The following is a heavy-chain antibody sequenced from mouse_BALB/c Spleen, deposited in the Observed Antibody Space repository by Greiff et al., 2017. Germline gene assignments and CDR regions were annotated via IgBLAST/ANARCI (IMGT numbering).Heavy chain of an antibody. CDR1: GFTFSSFG. D-gene: IGHD2-3*01. V-gene: IGHV5-17*02. Sequence: EVQGVESGGGLVQPGGSRKLSCAASGFTFSSFGMHWVRQAPEKGLEWVAYISSGSSTIYYADTVKGRFTISRDNPKNTLFLQMTSLRSEDTAMYYCARGSIYDGYYGYAMDYWGQGTSVTVSS. J-gene: IGHJ4*01. CDR3: ARGSIYDGYYGYAMDY. CDR2: ISSGSSTI.